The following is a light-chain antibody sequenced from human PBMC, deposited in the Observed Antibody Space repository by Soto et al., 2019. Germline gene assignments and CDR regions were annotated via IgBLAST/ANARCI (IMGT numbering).Light chain of an antibody. J-gene: IGKJ3*01. V-gene: IGKV3-20*01. CDR3: HQYGSSVFT. Sequence: DIVLTQSPGTLSLSPGEGATLSCRASQSVTSSYLAWYQQKPGQAPRLLIYDASSRATGIPDRFSGSGSGTDFTLTISRLEPEDFAVYYCHQYGSSVFTFGPGTKV. CDR2: DAS. CDR1: QSVTSSY.